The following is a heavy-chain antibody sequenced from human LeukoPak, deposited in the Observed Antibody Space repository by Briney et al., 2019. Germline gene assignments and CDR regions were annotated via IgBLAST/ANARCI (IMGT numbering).Heavy chain of an antibody. Sequence: GGSLRLSCAASGFTFSSYNLNWVRQAPGKGLEWVPYISSSSGTIFYADSVKGRFTISRDNVKNSLYLQMNSLRAEDTAVYYCARGGDPDYWGQGTLVIVSS. CDR3: ARGGDPDY. CDR2: ISSSSGTI. D-gene: IGHD2-21*02. J-gene: IGHJ4*02. CDR1: GFTFSSYN. V-gene: IGHV3-48*04.